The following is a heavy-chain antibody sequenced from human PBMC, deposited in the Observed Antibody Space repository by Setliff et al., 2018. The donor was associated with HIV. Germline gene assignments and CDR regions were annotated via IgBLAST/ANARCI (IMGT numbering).Heavy chain of an antibody. CDR2: IWYEGSNK. Sequence: GGSLRLSCAASGFTFSSYWMSWVRQAPGKGLEWVAVIWYEGSNKYYADSVKGRFTISRDNSKNTLYLQMNSLRAEDTAVYYCARDQGDVSEAEYYFDYWGQGTLVTVSS. CDR3: ARDQGDVSEAEYYFDY. V-gene: IGHV3-33*08. CDR1: GFTFSSYW. J-gene: IGHJ4*02. D-gene: IGHD3-10*01.